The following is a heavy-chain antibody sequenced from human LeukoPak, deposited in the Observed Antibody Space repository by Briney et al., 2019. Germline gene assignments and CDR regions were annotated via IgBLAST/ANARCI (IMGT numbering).Heavy chain of an antibody. CDR2: IKQDGSEK. CDR1: GFTLSSFW. D-gene: IGHD2-2*01. V-gene: IGHV3-7*01. J-gene: IGHJ4*02. CDR3: ARQRYHDS. Sequence: GGSLRLSCATSGFTLSSFWMSWVRQAPGKGLEWVANIKQDGSEKNYLDSVKGRFTISRDNAKNSLYLPMNSLRAEDTAVYYCARQRYHDSWGQGTLVTVSS.